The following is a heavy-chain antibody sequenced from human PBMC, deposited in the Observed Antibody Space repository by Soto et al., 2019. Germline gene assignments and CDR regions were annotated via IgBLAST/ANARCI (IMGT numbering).Heavy chain of an antibody. CDR3: GRELITAIVVENDADGV. J-gene: IGHJ3*01. Sequence: PGGSLRLSCAASGFTFSSYWMSWVRQAPGKGLEWVANIKQDGSEKYYVDSVKGRFTISRDNAKNSLYLQMNSLRAEDTAVYYCGRELITAIVVENDADGVWSQGT. D-gene: IGHD2-2*01. CDR1: GFTFSSYW. V-gene: IGHV3-7*01. CDR2: IKQDGSEK.